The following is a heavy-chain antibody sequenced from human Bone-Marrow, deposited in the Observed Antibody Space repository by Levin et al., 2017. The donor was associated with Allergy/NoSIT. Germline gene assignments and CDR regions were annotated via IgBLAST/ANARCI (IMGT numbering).Heavy chain of an antibody. D-gene: IGHD3-3*01. Sequence: GGSLRLSCAASGFTFRNYVMHWVRQAPGKGLEWVAGIWYDGSNKYYTDSVKGRFTISRDNSKNTLYLQMNSLRVEDTAVYYCARGTDYSITIFGVVDDAFDIWGQGTMVTVSS. CDR1: GFTFRNYV. V-gene: IGHV3-33*01. CDR2: IWYDGSNK. J-gene: IGHJ3*02. CDR3: ARGTDYSITIFGVVDDAFDI.